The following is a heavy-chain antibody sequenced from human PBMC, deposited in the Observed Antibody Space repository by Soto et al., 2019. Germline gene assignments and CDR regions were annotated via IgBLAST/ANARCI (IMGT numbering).Heavy chain of an antibody. V-gene: IGHV1-2*02. CDR3: ARGVVPLYYYDSSGYSHFDY. Sequence: GASVKVSCKASGYTFTGYYMHWVRQAPGQGLEWMGWINPNSGGTNYAQKFQGRFTMTRDTSISTAYMELSRLRSDDTAVYYCARGVVPLYYYDSSGYSHFDYWGQGTLVTVSS. J-gene: IGHJ4*02. CDR1: GYTFTGYY. CDR2: INPNSGGT. D-gene: IGHD3-22*01.